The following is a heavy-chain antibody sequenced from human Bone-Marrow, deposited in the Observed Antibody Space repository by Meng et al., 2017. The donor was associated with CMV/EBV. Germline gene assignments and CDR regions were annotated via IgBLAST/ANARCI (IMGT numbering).Heavy chain of an antibody. Sequence: ASAKVSCKASGYTFTSYGISWVRQAPGQGLEWMGWISAYNGNTNYAQKLQGRVTMTTDTSTSTAYMELRSLRSDDTAVYYCAKSSIAAAGMGSDYWGQGTLVTVSS. CDR3: AKSSIAAAGMGSDY. D-gene: IGHD6-13*01. J-gene: IGHJ4*02. CDR2: ISAYNGNT. CDR1: GYTFTSYG. V-gene: IGHV1-18*01.